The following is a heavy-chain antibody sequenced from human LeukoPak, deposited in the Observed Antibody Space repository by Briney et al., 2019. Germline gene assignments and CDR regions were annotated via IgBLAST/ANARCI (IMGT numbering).Heavy chain of an antibody. CDR1: GFTFSSYN. V-gene: IGHV3-21*01. D-gene: IGHD3-10*02. J-gene: IGHJ6*04. CDR3: AELGIAMIGGV. CDR2: ITSSSTYI. Sequence: PGGSLRLSCAASGFTFSSYNMNWVRQAPGKGLEWVSSITSSSTYIYYADSVKGRFTISRDNAKNSLYLQMNSLRAEDTAVYYCAELGIAMIGGVWGKGTTVTISS.